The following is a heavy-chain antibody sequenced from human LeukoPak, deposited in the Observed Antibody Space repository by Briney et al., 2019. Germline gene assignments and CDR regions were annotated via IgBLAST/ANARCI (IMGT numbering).Heavy chain of an antibody. J-gene: IGHJ4*02. CDR2: IYYSGST. CDR3: AREKRYSSSFDDDYYFDY. CDR1: GGSISSYY. Sequence: SETLSLTCTVSGGSISSYYWSWIRQPPGKGLEWIGYIYYSGSTNYNPSLKSRVTISVDTSKNQFSLKLSSVTAADTAVYYCAREKRYSSSFDDDYYFDYWGQGTLVTVSS. V-gene: IGHV4-59*01. D-gene: IGHD6-6*01.